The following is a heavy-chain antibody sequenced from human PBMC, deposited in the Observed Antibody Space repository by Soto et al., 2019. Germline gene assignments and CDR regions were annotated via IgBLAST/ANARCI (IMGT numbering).Heavy chain of an antibody. Sequence: GGSLRLSCAASGFSFSSYGMNWVRQAPGKGLEWVAVIWYDGTNKYYADSVKGRFTISRDDSKNTLYLQMNSLRAEDTAVYYCARDHFPYAYFYNPGSHDCLLDSWGQGTLVIVSS. CDR2: IWYDGTNK. V-gene: IGHV3-33*01. CDR1: GFSFSSYG. D-gene: IGHD3-10*01. J-gene: IGHJ5*01. CDR3: ARDHFPYAYFYNPGSHDCLLDS.